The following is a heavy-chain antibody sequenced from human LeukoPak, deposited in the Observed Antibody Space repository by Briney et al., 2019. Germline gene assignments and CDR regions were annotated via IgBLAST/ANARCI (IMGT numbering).Heavy chain of an antibody. Sequence: GESLKISRKGSGYSFTSYWIGWVRQMPGKGLEWMGIIYPGDSDTRYSPSFQGQVTISADKSISTAYLQWSSLKASDTAMYYCARLGYYDSSGYYYYAFDIWGQGTMVTVSS. CDR1: GYSFTSYW. CDR3: ARLGYYDSSGYYYYAFDI. D-gene: IGHD3-22*01. CDR2: IYPGDSDT. J-gene: IGHJ3*02. V-gene: IGHV5-51*01.